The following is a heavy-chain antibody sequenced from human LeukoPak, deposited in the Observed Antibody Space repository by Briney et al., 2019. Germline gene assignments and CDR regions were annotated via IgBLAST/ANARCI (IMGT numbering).Heavy chain of an antibody. V-gene: IGHV4-30-4*07. J-gene: IGHJ5*02. CDR3: ARHTPYLTRYYGSGSYGHRGWFDP. CDR1: GGSISSGGYS. D-gene: IGHD3-10*01. CDR2: IYYSGST. Sequence: PSETLSLTCAVSGGSISSGGYSWSWIRQPPGKGLEWIGYIYYSGSTYYNPSLKSRVTISVDTSKNQFSLKLSSVTAADTAVYYCARHTPYLTRYYGSGSYGHRGWFDPWGQGTLVTVSS.